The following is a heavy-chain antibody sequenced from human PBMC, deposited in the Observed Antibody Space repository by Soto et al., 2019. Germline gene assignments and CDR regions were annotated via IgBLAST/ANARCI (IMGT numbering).Heavy chain of an antibody. D-gene: IGHD6-19*01. J-gene: IGHJ1*01. CDR3: ARGSHHRGWF. V-gene: IGHV1-8*01. Sequence: ASVKVSCKASGYTFITYEINWVRQASGQGLQWMGWMNPKNGNAAYARNFQGRVTMTGDTSTSTAYMELSSLTSEDTAVYYCARGSHHRGWFWGPGTQVTVSS. CDR1: GYTFITYE. CDR2: MNPKNGNA.